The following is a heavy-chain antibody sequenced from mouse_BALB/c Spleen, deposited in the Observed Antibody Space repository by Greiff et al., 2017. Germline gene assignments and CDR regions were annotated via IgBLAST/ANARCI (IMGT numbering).Heavy chain of an antibody. CDR1: GYTFTSYW. Sequence: QVQLQQPGAELVRPGASVKLSCKASGYTFTSYWMNWVKQRPGQGLEWIGMIDPSDSETHYNQMFKEQANLTEDKSSSTTYMQLSILTSMDSAVYYYAREDYYDIDYWGEGTSVTVSS. CDR3: AREDYYDIDY. V-gene: IGHV1-61*01. J-gene: IGHJ4*01. CDR2: IDPSDSET.